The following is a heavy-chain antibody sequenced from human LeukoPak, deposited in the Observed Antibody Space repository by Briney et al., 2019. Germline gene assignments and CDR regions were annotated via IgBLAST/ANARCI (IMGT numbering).Heavy chain of an antibody. D-gene: IGHD3-3*01. CDR3: ARPGITIFGVVTYWYFDL. CDR1: GGSISSSSYY. Sequence: PSETLSVTCTVSGGSISSSSYYWGWIRQPPGKGLEWIGSIYYSGSTYYNPSLKSRVTISVDTSKNQFSLKLSSVTAADTAVYYCARPGITIFGVVTYWYFDLWGRGTLVTVSS. CDR2: IYYSGST. V-gene: IGHV4-39*01. J-gene: IGHJ2*01.